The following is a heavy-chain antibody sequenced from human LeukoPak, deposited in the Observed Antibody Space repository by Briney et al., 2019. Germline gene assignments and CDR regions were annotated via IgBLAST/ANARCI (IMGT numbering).Heavy chain of an antibody. V-gene: IGHV3-30*02. D-gene: IGHD3-10*01. CDR1: GFTFSSYG. Sequence: SGGSLRLSCAASGFTFSSYGMHWVRQAPGKGLEWVTFIRYDGSNKYYADSVKGRFTISRDNAKSSLFLQMNSLRAEDTAVYYCARDGGATMVRGVATYDSWGQGTLVTVSS. CDR3: ARDGGATMVRGVATYDS. CDR2: IRYDGSNK. J-gene: IGHJ4*02.